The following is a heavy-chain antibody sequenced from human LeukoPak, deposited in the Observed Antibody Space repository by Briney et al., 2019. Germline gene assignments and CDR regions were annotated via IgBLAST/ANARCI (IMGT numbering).Heavy chain of an antibody. CDR1: GYTFTSYD. J-gene: IGHJ5*02. V-gene: IGHV1-8*01. Sequence: ASVKVSCKASGYTFTSYDINWVRQATGQGLEWMGWMNPKSGNTGYAQKFQGRVTMTRDTSISTAYMESSSLRSEDTAVYYCARDGRAAAGTDWFDPWGQGTLVTVSS. CDR3: ARDGRAAAGTDWFDP. CDR2: MNPKSGNT. D-gene: IGHD6-13*01.